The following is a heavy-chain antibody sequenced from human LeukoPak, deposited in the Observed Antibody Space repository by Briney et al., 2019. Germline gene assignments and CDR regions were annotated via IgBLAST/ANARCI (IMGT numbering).Heavy chain of an antibody. V-gene: IGHV4-4*07. CDR3: ARGPNRRSWYYFDY. Sequence: SETLSLTCTVSGGSISSYYWSWIRQPAGKGLEWIGRIYTSGSTNYNPSLKSRVTMSVDTSKNQFSLKLSSVTAADTAVYYCARGPNRRSWYYFDYWGQGTLVTVSS. CDR2: IYTSGST. J-gene: IGHJ4*02. D-gene: IGHD6-13*01. CDR1: GGSISSYY.